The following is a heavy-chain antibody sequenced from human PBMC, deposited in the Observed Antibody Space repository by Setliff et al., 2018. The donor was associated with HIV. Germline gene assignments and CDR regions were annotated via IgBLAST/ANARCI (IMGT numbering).Heavy chain of an antibody. CDR1: GGTFNTYP. CDR2: IAPTLRMP. V-gene: IGHV1-69*10. J-gene: IGHJ5*02. CDR3: ALPYCSGGNSWSSASPPTAGWFDP. Sequence: SVKVSCKTSGGTFNTYPIAWVRQAPGQGLEWMGGIAPTLRMPNYIQKFKGRLTITADESTSTDYMALSSLISEDTAVYYCALPYCSGGNSWSSASPPTAGWFDPWGQGTLVTVSS. D-gene: IGHD2-15*01.